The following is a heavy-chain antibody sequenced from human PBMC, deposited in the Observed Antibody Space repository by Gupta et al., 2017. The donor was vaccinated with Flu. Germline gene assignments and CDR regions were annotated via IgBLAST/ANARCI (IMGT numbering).Heavy chain of an antibody. CDR1: GFGFPDHA. V-gene: IGHV3-9*01. CDR3: VRDMGLNLPEASFDY. J-gene: IGHJ4*02. Sequence: EVNLVESGGGLVQPGRSLRLSCVASGFGFPDHAMHWVRQSPGTGLEWISGISGNTGQTRYADSVKGRFTISRDNARNSLYLQMNSLRIDDTAFYYCVRDMGLNLPEASFDYWGQGTLVTVSS. CDR2: ISGNTGQT. D-gene: IGHD3-16*01.